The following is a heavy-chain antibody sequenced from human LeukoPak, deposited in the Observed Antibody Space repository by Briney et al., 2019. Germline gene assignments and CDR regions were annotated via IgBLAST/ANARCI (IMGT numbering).Heavy chain of an antibody. D-gene: IGHD6-25*01. CDR2: INHSGST. V-gene: IGHV4-34*01. J-gene: IGHJ5*02. CDR3: ARAPRRHWFDP. Sequence: PLETLSLTCAVYGGSFSGYYWSWIRQPPGKGLEWIGEINHSGSTNYNPSLKSRVTMSVDTSKNQFSLKLSSVTAADTAVYYCARAPRRHWFDPWGQGTLVTVSS. CDR1: GGSFSGYY.